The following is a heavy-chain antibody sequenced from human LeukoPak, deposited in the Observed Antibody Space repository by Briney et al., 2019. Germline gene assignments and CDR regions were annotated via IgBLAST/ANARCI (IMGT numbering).Heavy chain of an antibody. CDR3: ARGGDSSYYGDY. CDR2: ISSGGSII. D-gene: IGHD3-22*01. Sequence: GGSLRLSCVVSGFTFSSYEMNWVRQAPGKGLEWVSYISSGGSIIYYADSVKGRFTISRDNAKNSLYLQVNSLRAEDTAVYYCARGGDSSYYGDYWGQGTLVTVSS. J-gene: IGHJ4*02. V-gene: IGHV3-48*03. CDR1: GFTFSSYE.